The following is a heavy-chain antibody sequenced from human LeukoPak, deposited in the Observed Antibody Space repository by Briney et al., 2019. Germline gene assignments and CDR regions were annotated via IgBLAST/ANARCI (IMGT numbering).Heavy chain of an antibody. J-gene: IGHJ4*02. CDR3: GRDNTIFGVAHNNQ. Sequence: GGSLRLSCAASGFTFSSYYMSWVRQAPGKGLEWVANVKPDGSDKYYMGSVKGRFTISRDNDENSLYLQMNGLRAEDTAVYCCGRDNTIFGVAHNNQWGQGTLVTVSS. CDR1: GFTFSSYY. D-gene: IGHD3-3*01. CDR2: VKPDGSDK. V-gene: IGHV3-7*01.